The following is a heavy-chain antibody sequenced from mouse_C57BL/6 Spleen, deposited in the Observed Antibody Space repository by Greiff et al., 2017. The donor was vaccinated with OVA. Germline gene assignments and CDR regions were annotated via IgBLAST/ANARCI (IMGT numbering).Heavy chain of an antibody. V-gene: IGHV1-50*01. CDR3: ARSLSSYAMGY. Sequence: QVQLQQPGAELVKPGASVKLSCKASGYTFTSYWMQWVKQRPGQGLEWIGEIDPSDSYTNYNQKFKGKATLTVDTSSSTAYMQLSSLTSEDSAVYYCARSLSSYAMGYWGQGTSVTVSS. D-gene: IGHD3-2*02. CDR1: GYTFTSYW. CDR2: IDPSDSYT. J-gene: IGHJ4*01.